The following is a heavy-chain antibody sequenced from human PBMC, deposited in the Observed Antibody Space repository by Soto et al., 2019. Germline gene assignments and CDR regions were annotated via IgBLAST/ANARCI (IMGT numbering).Heavy chain of an antibody. CDR3: AKEEAAAGTGSYYGMDV. D-gene: IGHD6-13*01. CDR1: GFTFSSYG. Sequence: GGSLRLSCAASGFTFSSYGMHWVRQAPGKGLEWVAVISYDGSNKYYADSVKGRFTISRANSKNTLDLQMNSLRAEDTAVYYCAKEEAAAGTGSYYGMDVWGQGTTVTVSS. CDR2: ISYDGSNK. V-gene: IGHV3-30*18. J-gene: IGHJ6*02.